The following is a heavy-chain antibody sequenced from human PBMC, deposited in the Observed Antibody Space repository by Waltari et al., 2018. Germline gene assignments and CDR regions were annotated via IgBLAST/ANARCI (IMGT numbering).Heavy chain of an antibody. D-gene: IGHD2-15*01. V-gene: IGHV3-48*01. J-gene: IGHJ4*02. Sequence: EVQLVESGGDLVQPGGSLRLSCATSGFVFTSYPMDWVRQAPGPGLAWVSYMSTDGSTTHYADSVKGRFTISRDNAKNSLYLQMNSLRVEDSAIYYCVRDKGSASWHAFDSWGQGTLITVSS. CDR3: VRDKGSASWHAFDS. CDR2: MSTDGSTT. CDR1: GFVFTSYP.